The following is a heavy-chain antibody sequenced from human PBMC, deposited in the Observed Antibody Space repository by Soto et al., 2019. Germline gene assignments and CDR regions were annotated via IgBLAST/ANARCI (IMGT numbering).Heavy chain of an antibody. D-gene: IGHD3-9*01. CDR1: GFTFSNAC. J-gene: IGHJ6*02. CDR3: TTDRSIDWNYEYYGMDV. V-gene: IGHV3-15*01. CDR2: IKSKTDGGTT. Sequence: XVSLRLSFAASGFTFSNACVSWVGKAPGKGLEWVGRIKSKTDGGTTDYAAPVKGRFTISRDDSKNTLYLQMNSLKTEDTAVYYCTTDRSIDWNYEYYGMDVWGQGTTVTVSS.